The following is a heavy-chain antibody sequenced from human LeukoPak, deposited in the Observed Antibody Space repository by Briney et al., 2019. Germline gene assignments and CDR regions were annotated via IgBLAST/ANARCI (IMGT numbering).Heavy chain of an antibody. V-gene: IGHV3-30*18. CDR3: AKAETVTQRGYFDY. CDR1: GFTFSNYG. CDR2: VSDDGGNK. D-gene: IGHD4-17*01. Sequence: PGRSLRLSCAASGFTFSNYGMHWVRQAPGKGLEWVAVVSDDGGNKYYADFVKGRFTISRDNSKNTLYLQMNSLRTEDTAVYYCAKAETVTQRGYFDYWGQGTLVTVSS. J-gene: IGHJ4*02.